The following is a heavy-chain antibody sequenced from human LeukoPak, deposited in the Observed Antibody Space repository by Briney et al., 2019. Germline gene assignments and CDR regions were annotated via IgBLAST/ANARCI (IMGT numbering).Heavy chain of an antibody. CDR2: IYYSGST. Sequence: IPSETLSLTCTVSGGSISSSSYYWGWIRQPPGKGLEWIGSIYYSGSTYYNPSLKSRVTISVDTSKNQFSLKLSSVTAADTAVYYCAREVVVVITTSVGFDYWGQGTLVTVSS. D-gene: IGHD3-22*01. J-gene: IGHJ4*02. V-gene: IGHV4-39*07. CDR1: GGSISSSSYY. CDR3: AREVVVVITTSVGFDY.